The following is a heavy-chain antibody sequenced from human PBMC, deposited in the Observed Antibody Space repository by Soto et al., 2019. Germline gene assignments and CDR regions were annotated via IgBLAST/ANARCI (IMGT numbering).Heavy chain of an antibody. Sequence: ASVKVSCKASGFTFTSSAVQWVRQARGQRLEWIGWIVVGSGNTNYAQKFQERVTITRDMSTSTAYMELSSLRSEDTAVYYCAAEPPRLSQDYSNYYYYGMDVWGQGTTVTVSS. CDR2: IVVGSGNT. D-gene: IGHD4-4*01. CDR1: GFTFTSSA. V-gene: IGHV1-58*01. CDR3: AAEPPRLSQDYSNYYYYGMDV. J-gene: IGHJ6*02.